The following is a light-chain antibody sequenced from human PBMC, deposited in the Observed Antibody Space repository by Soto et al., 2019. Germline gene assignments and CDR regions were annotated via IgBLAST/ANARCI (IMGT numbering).Light chain of an antibody. J-gene: IGKJ3*01. CDR3: HQYGSLPFT. CDR2: GAS. Sequence: EIVFTQSPGTLSLSPGERATLSCRASQSVINSFLAWYQQKPGQAPRLLIYGASSRATGIPDRFSGSGSGADFDLTISNLEAEDFAVYFCHQYGSLPFTFGPGTKVDSK. V-gene: IGKV3-20*01. CDR1: QSVINSF.